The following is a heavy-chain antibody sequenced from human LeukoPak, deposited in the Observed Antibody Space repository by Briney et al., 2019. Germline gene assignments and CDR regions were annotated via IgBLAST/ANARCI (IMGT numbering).Heavy chain of an antibody. CDR3: ACRMFASNWFQP. D-gene: IGHD3-10*02. CDR2: IYPGDSRT. Sequence: GESLKLSCQGSGYSFIDYWIGWVRQMPGKGLEWMAVIYPGDSRTRYNPSFQGQVTISADKSINTAYLEWNRLKASDTALYYCACRMFASNWFQPWGQGTLVTVSS. V-gene: IGHV5-51*01. CDR1: GYSFIDYW. J-gene: IGHJ5*02.